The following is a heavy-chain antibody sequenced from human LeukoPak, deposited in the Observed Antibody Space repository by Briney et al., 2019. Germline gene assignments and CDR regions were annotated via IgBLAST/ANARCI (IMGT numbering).Heavy chain of an antibody. J-gene: IGHJ4*02. CDR1: GGSISSGGYS. CDR2: IYHSGST. CDR3: ARGVVAKEIYYFDY. V-gene: IGHV4-30-2*01. D-gene: IGHD2-15*01. Sequence: TLSLTCAVSGGSISSGGYSWSWIRQPPGKGLEWIGYIYHSGSTYYNPSLKSRVTISVDRSKNQFSLKLSSVTAADTAVYYCARGVVAKEIYYFDYWGQGTLVTVSS.